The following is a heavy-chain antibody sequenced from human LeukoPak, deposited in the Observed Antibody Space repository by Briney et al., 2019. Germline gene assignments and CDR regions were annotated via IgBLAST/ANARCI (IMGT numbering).Heavy chain of an antibody. CDR1: GFTFSSYW. J-gene: IGHJ3*02. V-gene: IGHV3-23*01. CDR3: ARTLKYTPGAFDI. Sequence: GGSLRLSCAASGFTFSSYWMSWVRQAPGKGLEWVSSISGSGDSTYYADSVKGRFTISRDNSKNTLFLQMNSLRAEDTAVYYCARTLKYTPGAFDIWGQGTMVTVSS. CDR2: ISGSGDST. D-gene: IGHD3-10*01.